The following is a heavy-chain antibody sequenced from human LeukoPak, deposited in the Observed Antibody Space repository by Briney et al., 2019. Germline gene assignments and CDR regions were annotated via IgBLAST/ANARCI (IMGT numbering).Heavy chain of an antibody. Sequence: GGSLRLSCAASGFTFSSYWMHWVRQAPGQGLVWVSRIKTDGSSTNYADSVKGRFTISRDNSKNTLYLQMNSLRAEDTAVYYCARDEHRPRITIFGVVIPDAFDIWGQGTMVTVSS. CDR2: IKTDGSST. D-gene: IGHD3-3*01. J-gene: IGHJ3*02. CDR1: GFTFSSYW. V-gene: IGHV3-74*01. CDR3: ARDEHRPRITIFGVVIPDAFDI.